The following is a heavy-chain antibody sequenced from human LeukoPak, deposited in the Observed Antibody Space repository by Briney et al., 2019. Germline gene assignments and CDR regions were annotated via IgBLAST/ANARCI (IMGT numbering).Heavy chain of an antibody. CDR1: GFAFNRNA. Sequence: GGSLRLSCAASGFAFNRNAISWVRQAPGKGLEWVSTIGGSGDKTFYADSVKGRFTISRDNSKNMVHLQMNSLTGEDTALYYCVRRGDASSGWGDHDFWGQGALVTVSS. J-gene: IGHJ4*02. V-gene: IGHV3-23*01. D-gene: IGHD6-19*01. CDR2: IGGSGDKT. CDR3: VRRGDASSGWGDHDF.